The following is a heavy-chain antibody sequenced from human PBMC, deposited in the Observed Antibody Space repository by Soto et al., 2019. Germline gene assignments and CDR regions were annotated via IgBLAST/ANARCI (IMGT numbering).Heavy chain of an antibody. Sequence: QVQLQESGPGLVKPSGTLSLTCAVSGGSISSSNWWSWVRQPPGKGLEWIGEIYHSGSTNYNPSLKNPVTISVDKSKNQSSLKLSSVTAADSAVYSCARTQWAGYNGYYFDYWGQGTLVTVSS. D-gene: IGHD5-18*01. V-gene: IGHV4-4*02. CDR1: GGSISSSNW. CDR3: ARTQWAGYNGYYFDY. CDR2: IYHSGST. J-gene: IGHJ4*02.